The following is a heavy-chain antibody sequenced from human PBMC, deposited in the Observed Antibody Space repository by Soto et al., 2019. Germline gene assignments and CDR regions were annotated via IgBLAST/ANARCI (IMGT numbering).Heavy chain of an antibody. D-gene: IGHD3-10*01. V-gene: IGHV1-8*02. CDR1: GYTFNNYD. CDR2: MNPNSGNT. CDR3: TRAYGAETFDF. J-gene: IGHJ5*01. Sequence: WASVKVSCKASGYTFNNYDIHWVRQAPGHGLEWMGWMNPNSGNTGYAQNFRGRVTMTQNTAIGTAYMELSSLRSDDTATYYCTRAYGAETFDFWGQGTRGTVS.